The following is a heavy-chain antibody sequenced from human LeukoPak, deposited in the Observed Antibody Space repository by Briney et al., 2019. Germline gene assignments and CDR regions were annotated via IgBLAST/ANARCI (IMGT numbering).Heavy chain of an antibody. CDR3: ARGYCSGGSCYSSYWFDP. V-gene: IGHV5-51*01. J-gene: IGHJ5*02. Sequence: GESLKISCKGSGYSFTSYWIGWVRPMPGKGLEWMGIIYPGDSDTRYSPSFQGQVTISADKSISTAYLQWSSLKASDTAMYYCARGYCSGGSCYSSYWFDPWGQGTLVTVSS. CDR1: GYSFTSYW. D-gene: IGHD2-15*01. CDR2: IYPGDSDT.